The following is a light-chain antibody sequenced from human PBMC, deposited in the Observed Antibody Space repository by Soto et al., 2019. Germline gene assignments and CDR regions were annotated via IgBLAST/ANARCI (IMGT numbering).Light chain of an antibody. CDR1: SGHSSYI. J-gene: IGLJ1*01. Sequence: QSVLTQSSSASASLGSSVKLTCTLSSGHSSYIIAWHQQQPGKAPRYLMKLEGSGSYNKGSGVPDRFSGSSSGADRYLTISNLQFEDEADYYCETWERNTQVFGTGTKLTVL. V-gene: IGLV4-60*02. CDR3: ETWERNTQV. CDR2: LEGSGSY.